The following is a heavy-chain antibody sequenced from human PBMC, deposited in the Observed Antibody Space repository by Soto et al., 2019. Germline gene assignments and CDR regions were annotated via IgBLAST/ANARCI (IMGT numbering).Heavy chain of an antibody. CDR2: INHSGST. CDR3: ARGFGRHYDFWAFYYYYGMDV. CDR1: GGSFSGYY. J-gene: IGHJ6*02. V-gene: IGHV4-34*01. Sequence: PSETLSLTCAVYGGSFSGYYWSWIRQPPGKGLEWIGEINHSGSTNYNPSLKSRVTISVGTPKNQFALKLSSVTAADTAVYYCARGFGRHYDFWAFYYYYGMDVWGQGTTVTVSS. D-gene: IGHD3-3*01.